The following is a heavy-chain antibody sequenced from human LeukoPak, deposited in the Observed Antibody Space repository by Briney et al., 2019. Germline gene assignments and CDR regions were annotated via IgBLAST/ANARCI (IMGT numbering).Heavy chain of an antibody. V-gene: IGHV3-21*01. D-gene: IGHD6-13*01. J-gene: IGHJ1*01. CDR1: GFTFSTYS. CDR3: AKVQDGSSWYEYFQH. Sequence: GGYLRLSCAASGFTFSTYSMNWVRQAPGKGLEWVSSISSSSTYIYYADSVKGRFTISRDNAKNSLFLQMNSLRAEDTAVYYCAKVQDGSSWYEYFQHWGQGTLVTVSS. CDR2: ISSSSTYI.